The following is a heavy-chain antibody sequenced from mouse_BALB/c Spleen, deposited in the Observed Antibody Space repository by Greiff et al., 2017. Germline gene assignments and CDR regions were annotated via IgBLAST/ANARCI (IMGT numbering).Heavy chain of an antibody. V-gene: IGHV2-3*01. D-gene: IGHD2-14*01. CDR3: AKPENRYDVWFAY. CDR1: GFSLTSYG. CDR2: IWGDVST. Sequence: VKLMESGPGLVAPSQTLSISCTASGFSLTSYGVSWVRQPPGKGLEWLGVIWGDVSTNYHSALISRLSISKDNSKSQVFLKLHSLQTDDTATYYCAKPENRYDVWFAYWGQGTLVTVSA. J-gene: IGHJ3*01.